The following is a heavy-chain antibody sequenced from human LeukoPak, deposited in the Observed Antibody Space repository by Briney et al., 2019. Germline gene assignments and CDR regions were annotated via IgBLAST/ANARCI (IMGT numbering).Heavy chain of an antibody. Sequence: ASVKVSCKASGYTFTGYYIHWVRQAPGQGLEWMGWINPDSGGTNYAQKFQGRVTMTRDTSISTAYMELRSLRSEDAAVYYCAREFGDRPSSYYYYMDVWGKGTTVTVSS. CDR1: GYTFTGYY. CDR2: INPDSGGT. D-gene: IGHD3-16*01. V-gene: IGHV1-2*02. CDR3: AREFGDRPSSYYYYMDV. J-gene: IGHJ6*03.